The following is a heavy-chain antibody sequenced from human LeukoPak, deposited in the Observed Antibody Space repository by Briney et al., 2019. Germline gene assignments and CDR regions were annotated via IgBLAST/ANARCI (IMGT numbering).Heavy chain of an antibody. CDR2: ISGSGGST. J-gene: IGHJ4*02. Sequence: PGGSLRLSCAASGFTFSSYAMSWVRQAPGKGLEWVSAISGSGGSTYYADSVKGRFTISRDNSKNTLYLQMNSLRAEDMAVYYCAKVLDYDSSGYYLDYWGQGTLVTVSS. CDR1: GFTFSSYA. CDR3: AKVLDYDSSGYYLDY. V-gene: IGHV3-23*01. D-gene: IGHD3-22*01.